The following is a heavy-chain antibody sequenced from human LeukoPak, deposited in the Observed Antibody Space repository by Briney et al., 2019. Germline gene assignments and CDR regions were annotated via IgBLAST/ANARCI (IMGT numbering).Heavy chain of an antibody. D-gene: IGHD4-17*01. CDR2: INHSGST. CDR1: GGSFSGYY. J-gene: IGHJ4*02. Sequence: PSETLSLTCAVYGGSFSGYYWSWIRQPPGKGLEWIGEINHSGSTNYNPSLKSRVTISVDTSKNQSSLKLRSVTAADTAVYYCARGPRSGAFDYWGQGTLVTVSS. CDR3: ARGPRSGAFDY. V-gene: IGHV4-34*01.